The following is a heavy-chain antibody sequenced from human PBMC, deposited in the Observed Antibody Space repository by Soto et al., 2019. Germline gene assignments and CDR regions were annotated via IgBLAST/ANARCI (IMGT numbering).Heavy chain of an antibody. D-gene: IGHD2-2*02. CDR1: GGSISSGGYY. V-gene: IGHV4-31*03. Sequence: QVQLQESGPGLVKPSQTLSLTCTVSGGSISSGGYYWSWIRQHPGKGLEWIGYTYYSGSTYYNPSLKRRVTRSVDTSKNQFSLKLSSVTAADTAVYYCARARDCSSTSCDRDSYYYYGMDVWGQGTTVTVSS. CDR3: ARARDCSSTSCDRDSYYYYGMDV. CDR2: TYYSGST. J-gene: IGHJ6*02.